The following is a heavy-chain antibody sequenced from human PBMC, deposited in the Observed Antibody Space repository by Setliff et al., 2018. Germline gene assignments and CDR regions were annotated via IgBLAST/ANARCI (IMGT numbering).Heavy chain of an antibody. CDR2: VYSSGNT. CDR1: GGSISSSSYY. CDR3: ARAYCSGVTCYEGTFDI. D-gene: IGHD2-15*01. V-gene: IGHV4-61*05. Sequence: SETLSLTCTVSGGSISSSSYYWGWIRQPPGKGLEWIGRVYSSGNTNYNPSLESRVTISVDTSKNQFSLKLNSVTAADTAVYYCARAYCSGVTCYEGTFDIWGQGTMVTVSS. J-gene: IGHJ3*02.